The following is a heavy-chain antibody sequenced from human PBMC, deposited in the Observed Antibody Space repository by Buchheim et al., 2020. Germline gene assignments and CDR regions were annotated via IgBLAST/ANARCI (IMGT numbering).Heavy chain of an antibody. J-gene: IGHJ4*02. CDR1: GYTFTTYG. CDR2: ISAHNGNT. CDR3: ARTLSYYDFWSGPPHFDY. V-gene: IGHV1-18*04. D-gene: IGHD3-3*01. Sequence: QVQLVQSGAEVKKPGASVKVSCKASGYTFTTYGISWVRQAPGQGLEWMGWISAHNGNTNYAQKVQGRVTMTTDTSTSPAYMEVRSLRSDDTAVYYCARTLSYYDFWSGPPHFDYWGQGTL.